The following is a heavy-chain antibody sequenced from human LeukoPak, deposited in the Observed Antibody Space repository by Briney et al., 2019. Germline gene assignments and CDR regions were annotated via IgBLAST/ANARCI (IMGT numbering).Heavy chain of an antibody. CDR2: IGSSGSTI. V-gene: IGHV3-11*01. CDR1: GFTFSDYY. CDR3: ARDSTGDPHYYYYGMDV. D-gene: IGHD4-17*01. Sequence: GGSLRLSCAASGFTFSDYYMSWIRQAPGKGLEWVSYIGSSGSTIYYADSVKGRFTVSRDNAKNSLYLQMNSLRAEDTAVYYCARDSTGDPHYYYYGMDVWGQGTTVTVSS. J-gene: IGHJ6*02.